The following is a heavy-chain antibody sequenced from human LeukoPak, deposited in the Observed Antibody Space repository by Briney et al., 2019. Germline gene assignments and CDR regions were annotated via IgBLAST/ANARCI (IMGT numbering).Heavy chain of an antibody. CDR2: ISGSDDGT. Sequence: GGSLRLSCVAAGFTFRNCGMTWVRQAPGKGLEWVSTISGSDDGTYYADSVRGRFTISRDNSKNTLYLQMKALRDEDTATYYCAKRGPIYSSTPGNYFDYWGQGTLVTVSS. V-gene: IGHV3-23*01. D-gene: IGHD5-18*01. J-gene: IGHJ4*02. CDR1: GFTFRNCG. CDR3: AKRGPIYSSTPGNYFDY.